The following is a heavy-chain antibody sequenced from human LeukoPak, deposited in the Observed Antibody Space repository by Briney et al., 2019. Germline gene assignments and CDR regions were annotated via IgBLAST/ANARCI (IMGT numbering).Heavy chain of an antibody. CDR1: GYTFTGYY. V-gene: IGHV1-2*06. CDR2: INPNSGGT. J-gene: IGHJ4*02. Sequence: ASVKVSCKASGYTFTGYYMHWVRQAPGQGLEWMGRINPNSGGTNYAQKFQGRVTMTRDTSISTAYMELSRLRSDDAAVDYCARGDRGSYRYWGRGTLVTVSS. D-gene: IGHD1-26*01. CDR3: ARGDRGSYRY.